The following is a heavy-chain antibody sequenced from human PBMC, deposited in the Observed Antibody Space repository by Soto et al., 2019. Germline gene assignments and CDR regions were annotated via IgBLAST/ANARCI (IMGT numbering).Heavy chain of an antibody. J-gene: IGHJ3*01. V-gene: IGHV3-21*01. CDR3: ARSLGGAFNL. CDR2: ISSSSTYM. CDR1: GFTFSSYS. Sequence: EVQLVESGGGLVKSGGSLRLSCAASGFTFSSYSMNWARQTPGKGLEWVSSISSSSTYMYYADSVKGRFTMSSDNAENALYLQMNSLRAEDTAIYYCARSLGGAFNLWGQVTMVTVSS.